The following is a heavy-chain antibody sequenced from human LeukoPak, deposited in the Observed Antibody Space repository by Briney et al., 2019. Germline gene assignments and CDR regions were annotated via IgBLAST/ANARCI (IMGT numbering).Heavy chain of an antibody. CDR1: GFTFNSYG. CDR2: ISYDGSNK. V-gene: IGHV3-30*03. CDR3: AREAVDSTRGDY. J-gene: IGHJ4*02. Sequence: PGGSLRLSCAASGFTFNSYGMHWVRQAPGKGLEWVAVISYDGSNKYYADSVKGRFTISRDNSKNTLYLQMNSLRAEDTAVYYCAREAVDSTRGDYWGQGTLVTVSS. D-gene: IGHD3-9*01.